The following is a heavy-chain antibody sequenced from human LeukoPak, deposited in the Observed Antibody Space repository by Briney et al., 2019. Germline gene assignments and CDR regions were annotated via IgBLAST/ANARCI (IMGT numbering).Heavy chain of an antibody. CDR1: EFSVGSNY. Sequence: GGSLRLSCAASEFSVGSNYMTWVRQAPGKGLEWVSAISGSGGSTYYADSVKGRFTISRDNSKNTLYLQMNSLRAEDTAVYYCAKSIGLGATIWFDYWGQGTLVTVSS. CDR3: AKSIGLGATIWFDY. CDR2: ISGSGGST. J-gene: IGHJ4*02. V-gene: IGHV3-23*01. D-gene: IGHD1-26*01.